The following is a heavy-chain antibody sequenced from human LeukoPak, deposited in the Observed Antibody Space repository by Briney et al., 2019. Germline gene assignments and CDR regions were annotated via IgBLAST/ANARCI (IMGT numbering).Heavy chain of an antibody. Sequence: GGSLRLSCAASGFSFDDFAMHWVRQAPGKGLVWVSRIKSDGSRTDYADSVKGRFTISRDNAKNTLYLQMNSLRAEDTAVYYCARELPFDYWGQGTLVTVSS. V-gene: IGHV3-74*01. J-gene: IGHJ4*02. CDR3: ARELPFDY. CDR2: IKSDGSRT. D-gene: IGHD2-15*01. CDR1: GFSFDDFA.